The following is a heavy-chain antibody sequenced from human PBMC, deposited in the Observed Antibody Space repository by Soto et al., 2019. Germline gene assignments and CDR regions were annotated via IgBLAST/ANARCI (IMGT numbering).Heavy chain of an antibody. CDR2: IYYSGST. CDR3: AGESPTYNWNYYYYYGMDV. V-gene: IGHV4-30-4*01. J-gene: IGHJ6*02. Sequence: SETLSLTCTVSGGSISSGDYYWSWIRQPPGKGLEWIGYIYYSGSTYYNPSLKSRVTISVDTSKNQFSLKLSSVTAADTAVYYCAGESPTYNWNYYYYYGMDVWGQGTTVTVSS. D-gene: IGHD1-20*01. CDR1: GGSISSGDYY.